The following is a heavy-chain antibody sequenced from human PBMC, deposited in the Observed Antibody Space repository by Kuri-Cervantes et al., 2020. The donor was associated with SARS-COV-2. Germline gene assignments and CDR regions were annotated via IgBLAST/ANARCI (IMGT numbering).Heavy chain of an antibody. V-gene: IGHV4-39*01. CDR3: SRYYNEGYFDY. Sequence: GSLRLSCTVSGGSISSNSYYWGWIRQPPGKGLEWIGSIYYSGSTYYNPSLKSRVTISVDTSKNQFSLTLGSVTAADTAVYYCSRYYNEGYFDYWGQGTLVTVSS. CDR1: GGSISSNSYY. CDR2: IYYSGST. D-gene: IGHD3-10*01. J-gene: IGHJ4*02.